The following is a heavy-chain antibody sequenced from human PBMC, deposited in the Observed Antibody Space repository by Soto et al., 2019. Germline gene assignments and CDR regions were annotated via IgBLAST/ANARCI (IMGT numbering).Heavy chain of an antibody. Sequence: SETLSLTCAVYGGSFSGYYWSWIRQPPGKGLEWIGEINHSGSTNYNPSLKSRVTISVDTSKNQFSLKLSSVTAADTAVYYCAREGRGYYNYYYYYYMDVWGKGTTVTV. CDR2: INHSGST. D-gene: IGHD3-3*01. CDR3: AREGRGYYNYYYYYYMDV. J-gene: IGHJ6*03. CDR1: GGSFSGYY. V-gene: IGHV4-34*01.